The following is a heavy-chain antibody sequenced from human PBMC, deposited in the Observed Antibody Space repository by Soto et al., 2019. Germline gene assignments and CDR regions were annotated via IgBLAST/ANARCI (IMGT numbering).Heavy chain of an antibody. J-gene: IGHJ5*02. Sequence: SETLSLTCSVSGDSISNSRFYWAWIRQPPGEGLEWIGSIYHTGNAYYNPSLKCRVTISVDTSKNQFSLKLTSVTAADAALYYCARDFFDSSDYTTNWFDPWGQGTLVTVSS. CDR2: IYHTGNA. D-gene: IGHD3-22*01. CDR1: GDSISNSRFY. CDR3: ARDFFDSSDYTTNWFDP. V-gene: IGHV4-39*01.